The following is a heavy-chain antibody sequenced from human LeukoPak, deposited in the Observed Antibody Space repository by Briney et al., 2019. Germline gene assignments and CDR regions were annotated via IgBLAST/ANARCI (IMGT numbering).Heavy chain of an antibody. V-gene: IGHV4-39*01. CDR2: IRNSGNT. J-gene: IGHJ4*02. CDR1: GDSFSSSSHY. Sequence: PSGTLSLTCTVSGDSFSSSSHYWGWLRQPPGRGLEWIGSIRNSGNTYYSPSLKSRVTISVDTSKNQFSLKLSYVTAADTAVYYCARHLYGEYGPGDYWGQGILVTVSS. CDR3: ARHLYGEYGPGDY. D-gene: IGHD4-17*01.